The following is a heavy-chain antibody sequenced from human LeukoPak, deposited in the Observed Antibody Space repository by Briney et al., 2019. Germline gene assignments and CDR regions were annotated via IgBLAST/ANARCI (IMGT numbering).Heavy chain of an antibody. CDR1: DFNFNDYA. CDR3: AKANSNWYFDL. CDR2: ISWNSGDK. J-gene: IGHJ2*01. V-gene: IGHV3-9*01. Sequence: GGSLRLFCAASDFNFNDYAMHWVRQAPGKGLEWVSGISWNSGDKAYADSVKGRFTISRDNVKKSLYLQTNSLRSDDTAFYFCAKANSNWYFDLWGRGTLVSVSS.